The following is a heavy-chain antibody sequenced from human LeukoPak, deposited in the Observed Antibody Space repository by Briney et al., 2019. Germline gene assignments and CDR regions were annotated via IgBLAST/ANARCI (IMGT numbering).Heavy chain of an antibody. CDR2: IYYSGST. D-gene: IGHD1-1*01. V-gene: IGHV4-59*01. CDR1: GGSISIYY. Sequence: SDTLSLTCSVSGGSISIYYRICLPESPGKARVGIGYIYYSGSTNYNPSLKSRVTISVDTTKNQFSLKLRSVTAADTAVYYCARDHLTERQHYYYGMDVWGHGTTVTVSS. CDR3: ARDHLTERQHYYYGMDV. J-gene: IGHJ6*02.